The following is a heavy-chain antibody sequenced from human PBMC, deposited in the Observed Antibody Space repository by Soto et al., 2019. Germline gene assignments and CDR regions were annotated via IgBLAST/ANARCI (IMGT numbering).Heavy chain of an antibody. CDR3: ARGLSFRGDFAV. D-gene: IGHD2-21*02. CDR2: IYHAGSP. J-gene: IGHJ3*01. V-gene: IGHV4-4*02. CDR1: GGSISSSSW. Sequence: HLQESGPGLVKPSGTLSLTCDVSGGSISSSSWWTWVRQPPGKGLEWIGEIYHAGSPNYNPSFQSRVTILADKSKTHFSLRLTSVTAADTAIYFCARGLSFRGDFAVWGQGTTVTVSS.